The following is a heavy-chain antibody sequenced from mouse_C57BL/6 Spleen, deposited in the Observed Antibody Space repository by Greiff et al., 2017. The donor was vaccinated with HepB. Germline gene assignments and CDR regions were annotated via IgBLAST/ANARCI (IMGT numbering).Heavy chain of an antibody. Sequence: VQLQQSGPVLVKPGASVKMSCKASGYTFTDYYMNWVKQSHGKSLEWIGVINPYNGGTSYNQKFKGKATLTVDKSSSTAYMELNSLTSEDSAVYYCARGGGTWYFDVWGTGTTVTVSS. D-gene: IGHD3-3*01. V-gene: IGHV1-19*01. J-gene: IGHJ1*03. CDR2: INPYNGGT. CDR1: GYTFTDYY. CDR3: ARGGGTWYFDV.